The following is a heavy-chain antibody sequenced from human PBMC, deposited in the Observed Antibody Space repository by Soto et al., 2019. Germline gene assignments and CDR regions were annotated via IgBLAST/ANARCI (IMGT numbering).Heavy chain of an antibody. CDR2: MTAGGGST. CDR3: AKDCYGSGKDYFYGMDV. D-gene: IGHD3-10*01. V-gene: IGHV3-23*01. J-gene: IGHJ6*02. Sequence: GGSLRLSCAASGFSFSSYAMSWVRQAPGKGPEWISSMTAGGGSTYHADSVKGRFTISRDNSKNMLYLQMDSLRADDTAVYYCAKDCYGSGKDYFYGMDVRGQGTTVTVSS. CDR1: GFSFSSYA.